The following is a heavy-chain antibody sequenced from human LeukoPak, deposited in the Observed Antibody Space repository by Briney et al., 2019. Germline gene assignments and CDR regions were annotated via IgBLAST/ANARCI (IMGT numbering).Heavy chain of an antibody. V-gene: IGHV4-30-2*01. CDR1: GGSISSGGYY. D-gene: IGHD1-26*01. J-gene: IGHJ4*02. CDR2: IYHSGST. CDR3: ANSLETGSYYVVRPPSN. Sequence: PSQTLSLTCTVSGGSISSGGYYWSWIRQPPGKGLEWIGYIYHSGSTYYNPSLKSRVTISVDRSKNQFSLKLSSVTAADTAVYYCANSLETGSYYVVRPPSNWGQGTLVTVSS.